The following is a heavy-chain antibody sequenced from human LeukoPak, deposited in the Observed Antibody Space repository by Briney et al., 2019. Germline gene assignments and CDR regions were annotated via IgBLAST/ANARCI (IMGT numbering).Heavy chain of an antibody. CDR2: IGASGEST. V-gene: IGHV3-23*01. CDR3: AKDIQIST. CDR1: GFTFSVGA. Sequence: GGSLRLSCAASGFTFSVGAMTGVRQAPGKGLEWVSLIGASGESTYYADSVKGRFTISRDNSKNTLSLQMNSLRVEDTVMYFCAKDIQISTWGLGTMVTVSS. J-gene: IGHJ3*01. D-gene: IGHD1-1*01.